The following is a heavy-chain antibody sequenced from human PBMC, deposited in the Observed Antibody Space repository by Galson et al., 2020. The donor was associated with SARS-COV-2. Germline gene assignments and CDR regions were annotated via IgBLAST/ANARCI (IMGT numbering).Heavy chain of an antibody. J-gene: IGHJ4*02. CDR1: GFTFRTYA. D-gene: IGHD4-17*01. Sequence: GGSLRLSCAASGFTFRTYAMSWVRQAPGKGLEWVSGISGSGANTYYADSVKGRFTFSRDNSKNTLYLQMDSLRAEDTAVYYCAKDLSPQYYGDYGFFDYWGQGTLVTVSS. CDR3: AKDLSPQYYGDYGFFDY. CDR2: ISGSGANT. V-gene: IGHV3-23*01.